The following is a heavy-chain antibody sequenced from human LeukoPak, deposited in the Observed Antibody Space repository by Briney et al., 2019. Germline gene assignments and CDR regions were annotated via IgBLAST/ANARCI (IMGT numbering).Heavy chain of an antibody. CDR3: ARDGRLWFGHEVNWFDP. CDR1: GFTFSSYS. CDR2: ISSSSSYI. D-gene: IGHD3-10*01. V-gene: IGHV3-21*01. J-gene: IGHJ5*02. Sequence: GGSLRLSRAASGFTFSSYSMNWVRQAPGKELEWVSSISSSSSYIYYADSVKGRFTIPRDNAKNSRYLQMNSLRAEDTAVYYCARDGRLWFGHEVNWFDPWGQGTLVTVSS.